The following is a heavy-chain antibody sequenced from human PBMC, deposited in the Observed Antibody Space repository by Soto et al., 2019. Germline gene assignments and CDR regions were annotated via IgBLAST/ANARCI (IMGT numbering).Heavy chain of an antibody. J-gene: IGHJ4*02. Sequence: EVQLLESGGGLVQPGGSLRLSCAASGFTFINSAMHWVRQAPGKGLEWVAGISGSGGTTYYADSVKGRFTISRDNSKNTLFLQMNSLRAEDMAIYFCAKDRGSTWFEYCFDSWGQGTLITVSS. CDR1: GFTFINSA. CDR2: ISGSGGTT. V-gene: IGHV3-23*01. D-gene: IGHD6-13*01. CDR3: AKDRGSTWFEYCFDS.